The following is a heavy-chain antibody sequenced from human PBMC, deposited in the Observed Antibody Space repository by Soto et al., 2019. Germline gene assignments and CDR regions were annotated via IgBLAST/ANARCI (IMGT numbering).Heavy chain of an antibody. Sequence: SETLSLTCAVSCGSSSSGGYSWSWIRQPPGKGLEWIGYIYHSGSTYYNPSLKSRVTISVDRSKNQFSLKLSSVTAADTAVYYCASAFGSSGYRWGHGTLVTVS. V-gene: IGHV4-30-2*01. J-gene: IGHJ4*01. CDR2: IYHSGST. CDR3: ASAFGSSGYR. CDR1: CGSSSSGGYS. D-gene: IGHD3-22*01.